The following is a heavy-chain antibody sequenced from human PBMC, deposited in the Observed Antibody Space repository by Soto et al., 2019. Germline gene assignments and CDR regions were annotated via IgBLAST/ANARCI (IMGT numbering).Heavy chain of an antibody. Sequence: PSETLSLTCAVYGGSLDDYQWTWIRQPPGKGLEWLGELHQRGRINCNPSLKRRVAISIDTSSKQFSLKVNSVTAADTAVYYCARPRIGAVFEFWGQGAQVTVSS. CDR2: LHQRGRI. CDR1: GGSLDDYQ. V-gene: IGHV4-34*01. D-gene: IGHD3-16*01. J-gene: IGHJ4*02. CDR3: ARPRIGAVFEF.